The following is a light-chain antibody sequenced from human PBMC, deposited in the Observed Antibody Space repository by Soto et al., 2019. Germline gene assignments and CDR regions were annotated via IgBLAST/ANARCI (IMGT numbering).Light chain of an antibody. V-gene: IGLV1-47*01. Sequence: QSVLTQPPSASGTPGQRVTISCSGSSSNIGSNYVYWYQQLPGTAPKLLIYRNNQRPSGAPDRFSGSKSGTSAALAISGLRSEDEADYYCSACDDSLSGVVFGRGTKVTVL. J-gene: IGLJ2*01. CDR1: SSNIGSNY. CDR2: RNN. CDR3: SACDDSLSGVV.